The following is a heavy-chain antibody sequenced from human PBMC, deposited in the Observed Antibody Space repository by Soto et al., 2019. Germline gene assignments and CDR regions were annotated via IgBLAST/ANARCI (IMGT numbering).Heavy chain of an antibody. CDR3: ARDTNGDYVY. CDR1: EFSFSDYW. V-gene: IGHV3-7*01. Sequence: PGGSLRLSCAASEFSFSDYWMSCVRQAPGKGLEWVANIKQDGSEKYYVDSVKGRFTISRDNAKNSLYLQMNSLRAEDTAVYYCARDTNGDYVYWGQGTLVTVSS. D-gene: IGHD4-17*01. CDR2: IKQDGSEK. J-gene: IGHJ4*02.